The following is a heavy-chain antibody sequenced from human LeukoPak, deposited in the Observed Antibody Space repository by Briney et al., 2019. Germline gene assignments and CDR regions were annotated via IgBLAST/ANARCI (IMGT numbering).Heavy chain of an antibody. Sequence: SETLSLTCTVSGGYISSYYWSWIRQPAGKGLEWIGRIYTSGSTNYNPSLKSRVTISVDTSKNQFSLKLSSVTAADTAVYYCARATHSSGWQRPLYYFDYWGQGTLVTVSS. CDR2: IYTSGST. J-gene: IGHJ4*02. CDR1: GGYISSYY. D-gene: IGHD6-19*01. V-gene: IGHV4-4*07. CDR3: ARATHSSGWQRPLYYFDY.